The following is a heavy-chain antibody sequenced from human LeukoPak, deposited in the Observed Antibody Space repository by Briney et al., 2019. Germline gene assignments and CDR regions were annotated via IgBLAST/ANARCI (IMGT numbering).Heavy chain of an antibody. J-gene: IGHJ6*02. CDR2: IYYSGST. CDR1: GGSISSYY. D-gene: IGHD5-18*01. V-gene: IGHV4-59*01. Sequence: SETLSLTCTVSGGSISSYYWSWIRQPPGKGLEWIGYIYYSGSTNYNPSLKSRVTISVDTSENQFSLKLSSVTAADTAVYYCAREKGTGYSYGHYYGMDVWGQGTTVTVSS. CDR3: AREKGTGYSYGHYYGMDV.